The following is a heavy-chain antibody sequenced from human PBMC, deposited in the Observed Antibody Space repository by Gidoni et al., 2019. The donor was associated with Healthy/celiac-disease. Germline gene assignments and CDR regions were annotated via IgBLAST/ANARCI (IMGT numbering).Heavy chain of an antibody. Sequence: EVQLVESGGGLVQPGRSLRLSCTASGFTVGDYAMSWFRQAPGKGLEWVGFIRSKAYGGTTEYAASVKGRFTISRDDSKSIAYLQMNSLKTEDTAVYYCTRSPDIVVVPAAIGFDYWGQGTLVTVSS. CDR2: IRSKAYGGTT. J-gene: IGHJ4*02. CDR3: TRSPDIVVVPAAIGFDY. V-gene: IGHV3-49*03. CDR1: GFTVGDYA. D-gene: IGHD2-2*01.